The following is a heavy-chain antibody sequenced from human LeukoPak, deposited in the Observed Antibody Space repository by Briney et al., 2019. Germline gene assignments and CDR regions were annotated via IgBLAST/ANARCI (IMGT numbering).Heavy chain of an antibody. V-gene: IGHV1-8*03. CDR1: VYTFTNYH. Sequence: ASVKVTCKASVYTFTNYHINWVRQASGQGLDWMTWINPDTGDKGYARKFQDRVTITTDTSISTAYMELSSLSSEDTAVYFCARPTSMTASGYDYWGQGTLVTVSS. CDR2: INPDTGDK. CDR3: ARPTSMTASGYDY. D-gene: IGHD2-21*02. J-gene: IGHJ4*02.